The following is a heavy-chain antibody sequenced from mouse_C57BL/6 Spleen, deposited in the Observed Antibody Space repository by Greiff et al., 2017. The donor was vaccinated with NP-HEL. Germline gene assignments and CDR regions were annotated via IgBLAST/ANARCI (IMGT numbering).Heavy chain of an antibody. D-gene: IGHD1-1*01. CDR3: ARGRGSSSWFAY. Sequence: DVKLVESGPGLVKPSQSLSLTCSVTGYSITSGYYWNWIRQFPGNKLEWMGYISYDGSNNYNPSLKNRISITRDTSKNQFFLKLNSVTTEDTATYYCARGRGSSSWFAYWGQGTLVTVSA. J-gene: IGHJ3*01. V-gene: IGHV3-6*01. CDR1: GYSITSGYY. CDR2: ISYDGSN.